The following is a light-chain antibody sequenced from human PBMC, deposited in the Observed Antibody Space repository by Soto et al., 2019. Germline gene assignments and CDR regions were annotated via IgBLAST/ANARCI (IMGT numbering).Light chain of an antibody. J-gene: IGKJ2*01. CDR2: LAS. V-gene: IGKV1-39*01. CDR3: HQCYSTPYT. Sequence: DIQMTQSPSSLSASIGDRVTISCRASQNVATYLNWYQQKPGKAPKLLIYLASTLQSGVPSRFSGSGSGTDFTLTISSLQPEDVAAYFCHQCYSTPYTFGRGTKLEIK. CDR1: QNVATY.